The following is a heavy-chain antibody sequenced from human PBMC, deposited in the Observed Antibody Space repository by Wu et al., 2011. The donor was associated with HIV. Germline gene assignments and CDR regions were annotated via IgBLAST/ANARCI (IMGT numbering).Heavy chain of an antibody. J-gene: IGHJ3*02. D-gene: IGHD6-19*01. CDR3: ARVDSSGWYKGAFDI. CDR2: MHPNSGNT. V-gene: IGHV1-8*02. CDR1: GYTFSSYD. Sequence: QVQLVHSGAEVKKPGASVKVSCKASGYTFSSYDINWVRQATGQGLEWMGWMHPNSGNTGYAQKFQGRVTMTRDTSISTAYMELSRLRSDDTAMYYCARVDSSGWYKGAFDIWGPRDTGHRLF.